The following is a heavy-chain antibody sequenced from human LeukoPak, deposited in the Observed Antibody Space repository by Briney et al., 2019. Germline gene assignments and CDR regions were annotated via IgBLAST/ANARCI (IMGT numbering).Heavy chain of an antibody. Sequence: FENPSPPRSIIGGSLNTNHWGLIRGPPGEGNEVIGDINHEGDTNFNPSLKSRVTLTVDTSKNQVSLRLRSVTAADTADYYCARDSAWEGDWLDLMDVWGQGTTVIVSS. CDR2: INHEGDT. J-gene: IGHJ6*02. V-gene: IGHV4-59*01. D-gene: IGHD2-21*02. CDR3: ARDSAWEGDWLDLMDV. CDR1: GGSLNTNH.